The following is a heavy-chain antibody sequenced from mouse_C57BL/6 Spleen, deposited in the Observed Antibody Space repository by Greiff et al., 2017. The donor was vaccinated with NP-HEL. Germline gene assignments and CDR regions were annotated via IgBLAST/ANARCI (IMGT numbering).Heavy chain of an antibody. CDR1: GYTFTSYW. J-gene: IGHJ3*01. CDR3: TRKETGTDWFAY. Sequence: EVQLQQSGTVLARPGASVKMSCKTSGYTFTSYWMHWVKQRPGQGLEWIGAIYPGNSDTSYNQKFKGKAKLTAVTSASTAYMELSSLTNEDSAVYYCTRKETGTDWFAYWGQGTLVTVSA. V-gene: IGHV1-5*01. CDR2: IYPGNSDT. D-gene: IGHD4-1*01.